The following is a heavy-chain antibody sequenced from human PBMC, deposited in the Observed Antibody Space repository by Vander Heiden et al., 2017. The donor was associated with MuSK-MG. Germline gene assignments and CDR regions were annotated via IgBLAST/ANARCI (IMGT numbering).Heavy chain of an antibody. CDR2: INHSGST. D-gene: IGHD3-10*01. CDR1: GGSFSGYS. V-gene: IGHV4-34*01. CDR3: ARVTYYYGSGSYRRPYDY. Sequence: QVQLQQWGAGLLTPSETLSLTCAVYGGSFSGYSWSWIRQPPGKGLEWIGEINHSGSTNYNPSLKSRVTISVDTSKNQFSLKLSSVTAADTAVYYCARVTYYYGSGSYRRPYDYWCQGTLVTVSS. J-gene: IGHJ4*02.